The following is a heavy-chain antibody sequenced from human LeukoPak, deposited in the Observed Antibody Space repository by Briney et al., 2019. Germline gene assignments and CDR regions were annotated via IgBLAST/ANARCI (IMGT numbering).Heavy chain of an antibody. J-gene: IGHJ4*02. D-gene: IGHD6-13*01. CDR3: ARGNIAASGIHY. Sequence: GGSLRLSCAASGFTFSSYWMPWVRQAPGKGLAWVSRINGDGSSTTYVDSVMGRFTISRDNAKNTLYLQMNSVRAEDTAVYYCARGNIAASGIHYWGQGTLVIVSS. CDR2: INGDGSST. CDR1: GFTFSSYW. V-gene: IGHV3-74*01.